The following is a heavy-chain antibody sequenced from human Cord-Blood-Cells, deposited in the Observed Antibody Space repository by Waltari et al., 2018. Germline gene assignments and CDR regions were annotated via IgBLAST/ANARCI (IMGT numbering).Heavy chain of an antibody. J-gene: IGHJ4*02. Sequence: EVQLVETGGGLIQPGGSLRLSCAASGFTVSSNYMSWVRQAPGKGLEWVSVIYSGCSTYYADSVKGRFTISRDNSKNTLYLQMNSLRAEDTAVYYCAGSTLCSGGSCYFDYWGQGTLVTVSS. CDR1: GFTVSSNY. CDR3: AGSTLCSGGSCYFDY. V-gene: IGHV3-53*02. D-gene: IGHD2-15*01. CDR2: IYSGCST.